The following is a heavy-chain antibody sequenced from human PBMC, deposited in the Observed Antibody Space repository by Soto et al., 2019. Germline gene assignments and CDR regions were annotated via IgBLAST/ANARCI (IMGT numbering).Heavy chain of an antibody. J-gene: IGHJ4*02. V-gene: IGHV1-18*01. CDR3: VSAPMVRGVIKALAPDY. CDR2: ISTDNGNT. CDR1: GYIFTSYG. D-gene: IGHD3-10*01. Sequence: QVQLVQSGAEVKKPGASVKVSCKASGYIFTSYGISWVRQAPGQGLERVGWISTDNGNTNYVQKLQGRATMTTDTSTSTAYMELRSLRSDDTAGYYCVSAPMVRGVIKALAPDYWGQGTLVTVSS.